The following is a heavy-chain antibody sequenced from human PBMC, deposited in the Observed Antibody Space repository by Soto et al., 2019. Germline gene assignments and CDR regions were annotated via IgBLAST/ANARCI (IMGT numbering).Heavy chain of an antibody. J-gene: IGHJ4*02. CDR1: GFTFSSYW. Sequence: PGGSLRLSCAASGFTFSSYWMSWVRQAPGKGLEWVANIKQDGSEKYYVDSVKGRFTISRDNAKNSLYLQMNSLRAEDTAVYYCATEIAVAGTGFDYWGQGTLVTVSS. CDR2: IKQDGSEK. D-gene: IGHD6-19*01. V-gene: IGHV3-7*01. CDR3: ATEIAVAGTGFDY.